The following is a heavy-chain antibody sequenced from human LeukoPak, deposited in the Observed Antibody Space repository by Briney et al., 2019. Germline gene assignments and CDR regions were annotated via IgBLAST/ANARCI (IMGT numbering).Heavy chain of an antibody. CDR2: IDYNGNT. Sequence: SETLSLTCTVSGGSITSHYWSWVRQPPGKGLEWIANIDYNGNTNYNPSLKSRVTISLDTSKKQVSLKLSSVTAADTAVYYCARVHYYDSSGHLDYWGQGTLVTVSS. CDR1: GGSITSHY. D-gene: IGHD3-22*01. J-gene: IGHJ4*02. V-gene: IGHV4-59*11. CDR3: ARVHYYDSSGHLDY.